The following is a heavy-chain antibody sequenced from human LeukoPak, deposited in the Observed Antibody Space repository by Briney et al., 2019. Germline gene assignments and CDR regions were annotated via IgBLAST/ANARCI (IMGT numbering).Heavy chain of an antibody. CDR1: GFTVSSKY. CDR3: ESSKNWGWSAFDI. Sequence: PGGSLRLSCAVSGFTVSSKYMSWVRQAPGKGLEWVSVIYSGGSTYYGDSVKGRFTISRDNSKNTLYLQMTSLRAEDTAVYYCESSKNWGWSAFDIWGQGTMVTVSS. J-gene: IGHJ3*02. D-gene: IGHD7-27*01. V-gene: IGHV3-66*02. CDR2: IYSGGST.